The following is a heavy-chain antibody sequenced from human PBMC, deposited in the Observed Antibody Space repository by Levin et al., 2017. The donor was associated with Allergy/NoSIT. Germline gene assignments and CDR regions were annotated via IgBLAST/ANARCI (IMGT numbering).Heavy chain of an antibody. CDR1: GYSFTSYW. Sequence: GESLKISCKGSGYSFTSYWIGWVRQMPGKGLEWMGIIYPGDSDTRYSPSFQGQVTISADKSISTAYLQWSSLKASDTAMYYCARSSIAARSYYYYYGMDVWGQGTTVTVSS. CDR2: IYPGDSDT. D-gene: IGHD6-6*01. CDR3: ARSSIAARSYYYYYGMDV. V-gene: IGHV5-51*01. J-gene: IGHJ6*02.